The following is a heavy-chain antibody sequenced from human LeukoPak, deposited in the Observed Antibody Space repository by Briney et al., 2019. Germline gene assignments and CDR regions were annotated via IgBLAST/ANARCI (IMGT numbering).Heavy chain of an antibody. D-gene: IGHD1-14*01. Sequence: GGSLRLSCAASGFTFSSHLMHWVRQAQGTGLVWVSSVKSDGTATNYADSVKGRFTISRDNAKNTLYLQMNSLRVENTAVYYCVRKFATGDWGQGTLVTVSS. CDR1: GFTFSSHL. CDR2: VKSDGTAT. J-gene: IGHJ4*02. CDR3: VRKFATGD. V-gene: IGHV3-74*01.